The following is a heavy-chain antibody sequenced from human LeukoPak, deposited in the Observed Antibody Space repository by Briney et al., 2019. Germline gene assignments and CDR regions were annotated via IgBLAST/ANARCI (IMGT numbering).Heavy chain of an antibody. Sequence: SETLSLTCAVSGGSISGSNWWSWVRQPPGKGLEWIGEIYHSGSTNYNPSLKSRVTISVDKSKNQFSLKLSSVTAAGTAVYYCARDTSSSWYHYWGQGTLVTVSS. J-gene: IGHJ4*02. D-gene: IGHD6-13*01. CDR2: IYHSGST. V-gene: IGHV4-4*02. CDR3: ARDTSSSWYHY. CDR1: GGSISGSNW.